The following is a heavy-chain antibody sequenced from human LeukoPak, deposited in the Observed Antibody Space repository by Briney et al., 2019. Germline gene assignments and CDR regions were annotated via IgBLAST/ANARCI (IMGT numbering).Heavy chain of an antibody. CDR3: VKYSSGWYYDY. CDR1: GFPFSKYA. D-gene: IGHD6-19*01. V-gene: IGHV3-64D*09. J-gene: IGHJ4*02. CDR2: INDNGRST. Sequence: PGGSLRLSCSASGFPFSKYAMHWVRQAPGKGLEYVSAINDNGRSTYYADSVKGRFSISRDNSKNTLYLQMSSLRAEDTAVYYCVKYSSGWYYDYWGQGTLVTVSS.